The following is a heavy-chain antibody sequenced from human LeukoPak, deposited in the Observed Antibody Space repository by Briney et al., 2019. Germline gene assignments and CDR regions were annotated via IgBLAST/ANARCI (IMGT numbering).Heavy chain of an antibody. J-gene: IGHJ4*02. CDR3: ARAPHNDYVWGSYRYYFDY. Sequence: SETLSLTCSVSGYSISSGYYWGWIRQPPGKGLEWIGSIYHSGSIYCNSSLKSRVTISVDTSKNQFSLKLSSVTAADTAVYYCARAPHNDYVWGSYRYYFDYWGQGTLVTVSS. CDR2: IYHSGSI. D-gene: IGHD3-16*02. CDR1: GYSISSGYY. V-gene: IGHV4-38-2*02.